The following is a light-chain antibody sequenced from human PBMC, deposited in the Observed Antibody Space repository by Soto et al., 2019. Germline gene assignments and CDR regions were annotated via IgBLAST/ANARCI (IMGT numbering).Light chain of an antibody. CDR2: GAS. CDR3: QQYNNCPWT. Sequence: EFVLTQSPGTLSLSPGERATLSCRASQTVRNTSLAWYQQKPGQAPRLLIYGASTWAPGFPARFSGSGSGTDFTLTISSLQSEDFAVYYCQQYNNCPWTFGQGTMVDIK. CDR1: QTVRNT. J-gene: IGKJ1*01. V-gene: IGKV3-15*01.